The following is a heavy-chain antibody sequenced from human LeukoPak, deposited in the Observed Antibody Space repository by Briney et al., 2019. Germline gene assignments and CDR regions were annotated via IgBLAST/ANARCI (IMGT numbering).Heavy chain of an antibody. D-gene: IGHD3/OR15-3a*01. CDR1: GYTFTSNY. J-gene: IGHJ4*02. CDR2: ISPSGGST. V-gene: IGHV1-46*01. Sequence: GASVKVSCEAFGYTFTSNYMHWVRQAPGQGPEWMGVISPSGGSTTYAQKFQGRVTLTRDMSTSTAYMELRSLRSDDTAVYYCASGRNRYDFWSGYYKGPDFDYWGQGTLVTVSS. CDR3: ASGRNRYDFWSGYYKGPDFDY.